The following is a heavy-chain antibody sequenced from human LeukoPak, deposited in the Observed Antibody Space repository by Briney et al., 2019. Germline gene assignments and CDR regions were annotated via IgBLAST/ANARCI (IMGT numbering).Heavy chain of an antibody. CDR3: TRSLDY. CDR2: INQDGGDK. V-gene: IGHV3-7*04. CDR1: GFTFSTYW. J-gene: IGHJ4*02. Sequence: PGGSLRLSCATSGFTFSTYWMDWVRQAPGKGLEWVANINQDGGDKNYVDSVKGRFTIFRDNAKNLLYLQMSSLRAEDTAVYYCTRSLDYWGQGTLVTVSS.